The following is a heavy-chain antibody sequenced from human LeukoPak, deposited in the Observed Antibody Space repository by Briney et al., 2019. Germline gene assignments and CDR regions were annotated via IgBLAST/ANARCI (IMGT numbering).Heavy chain of an antibody. CDR3: AKTLHYGDYGKFDY. J-gene: IGHJ4*02. CDR1: GITVSTNY. CDR2: IYSGGAT. V-gene: IGHV3-53*01. D-gene: IGHD4-17*01. Sequence: GSLSLSCAASGITVSTNYMSWVRQAPGKGLEWVSIIYSGGATFYADSVKGRFTISRENSKNTLYVQMNSLRAEDTAVYYCAKTLHYGDYGKFDYWGQGTLVTVSS.